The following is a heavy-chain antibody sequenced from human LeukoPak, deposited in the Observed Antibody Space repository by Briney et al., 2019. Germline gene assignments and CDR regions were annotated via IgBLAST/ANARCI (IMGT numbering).Heavy chain of an antibody. CDR1: GGSISSGGYY. CDR3: ARDSHIAAAGTFDY. D-gene: IGHD6-13*01. V-gene: IGHV4-31*03. CDR2: IYYSGST. Sequence: TLSLTCTVSGGSISSGGYYWSWIRQHPGKGLEWIGYIYYSGSTYYNPSLKSRVTISVDTSKNQFSLKPSSVTAADTAVYYCARDSHIAAAGTFDYWGQGTLVTVSS. J-gene: IGHJ4*02.